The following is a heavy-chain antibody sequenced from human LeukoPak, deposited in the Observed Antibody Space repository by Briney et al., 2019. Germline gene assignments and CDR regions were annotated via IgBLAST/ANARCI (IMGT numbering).Heavy chain of an antibody. J-gene: IGHJ4*02. CDR3: ARESRVPPHYFDY. Sequence: PSETLSLTCTVSGGSISSYYWTWMRQPPGKGLEWIGYIHNSGSTDYNPSPNSRAIISLDTSKIYFSLRLNSVTAADTAVYYCARESRVPPHYFDYWGQGTLVTVSS. CDR1: GGSISSYY. D-gene: IGHD3-3*01. V-gene: IGHV4-59*01. CDR2: IHNSGST.